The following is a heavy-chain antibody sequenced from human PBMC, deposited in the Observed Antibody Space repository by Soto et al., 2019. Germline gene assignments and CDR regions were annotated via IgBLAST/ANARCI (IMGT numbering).Heavy chain of an antibody. Sequence: PPETLPDTWAVSGGTTNPHTYFWCWIRQHKGKGLEWLGSMSRSGSTHYNPSLKIRLTISLDMSKNHFSLDLRSVTAADTAVYYFVGHFNARGVCHVPNWGHG. J-gene: IGHJ1*01. CDR2: MSRSGST. CDR3: VGHFNARGVCHVPN. V-gene: IGHV4-39*02. CDR1: GGTTNPHTYF. D-gene: IGHD2-8*01.